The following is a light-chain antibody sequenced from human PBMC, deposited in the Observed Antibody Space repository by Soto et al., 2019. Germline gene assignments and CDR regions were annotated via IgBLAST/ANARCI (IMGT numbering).Light chain of an antibody. CDR1: QSVSSNY. J-gene: IGKJ2*01. CDR3: QQYGGSPYT. Sequence: EIVLTQSPGTLSLSPGERATLSCRASQSVSSNYLAWYLQKPGQAPRLLIHGASSRATGTPDRFSGSGSVTDFTLTISRLEPEDFAVYYCQQYGGSPYTFGRGTKLEIK. CDR2: GAS. V-gene: IGKV3-20*01.